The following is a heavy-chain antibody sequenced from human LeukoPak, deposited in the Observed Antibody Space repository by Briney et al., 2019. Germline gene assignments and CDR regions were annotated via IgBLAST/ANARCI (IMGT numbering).Heavy chain of an antibody. D-gene: IGHD1-26*01. CDR1: GGSIGRYF. V-gene: IGHV4-59*01. Sequence: SETLSLTCTVSGGSIGRYFWSWIRQPPGKGLEWIGFIYYSGTTNYNPSLKSRVTISVDTSKNQFSLKVSSVTAADTALYYCARSLRATANDAFDMWGQGTMVTVSS. CDR2: IYYSGTT. CDR3: ARSLRATANDAFDM. J-gene: IGHJ3*02.